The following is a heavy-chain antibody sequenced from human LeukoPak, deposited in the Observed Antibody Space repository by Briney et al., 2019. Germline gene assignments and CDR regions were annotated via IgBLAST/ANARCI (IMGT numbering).Heavy chain of an antibody. D-gene: IGHD2-2*01. J-gene: IGHJ5*02. V-gene: IGHV4-30-2*01. CDR1: GGSFSGYS. Sequence: SETLSLTCAVYGGSFSGYSWSWIRQPPGKGLEWIGYIYHSGSTYYNPSLKSRVTISVDRSKNQFSLKLSSVTAADTAVYYCAREGERYCSSTSCYEGWFDPWGQGALVTVSS. CDR3: AREGERYCSSTSCYEGWFDP. CDR2: IYHSGST.